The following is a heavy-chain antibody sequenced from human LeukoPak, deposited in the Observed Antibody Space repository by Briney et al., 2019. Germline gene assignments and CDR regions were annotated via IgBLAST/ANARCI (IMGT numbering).Heavy chain of an antibody. CDR1: GFTFSSYA. V-gene: IGHV3-23*01. Sequence: GGSLRLSCAVSGFTFSSYAMYWVRQAPGKGLEWVSGIFGSGGSTHYADSVKGRFTISRDNSKNTVYLQMYSLRAEDTAVYYCAKTTTGYSSGRFPGWPVDYWGQGTLVTVSS. J-gene: IGHJ4*02. CDR2: IFGSGGST. CDR3: AKTTTGYSSGRFPGWPVDY. D-gene: IGHD6-19*01.